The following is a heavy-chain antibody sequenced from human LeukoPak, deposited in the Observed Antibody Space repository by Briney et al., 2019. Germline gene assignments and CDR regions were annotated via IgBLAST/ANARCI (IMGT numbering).Heavy chain of an antibody. V-gene: IGHV1-46*01. CDR2: INPSGGST. CDR3: AADLHAASSSSYYYYYYMDV. J-gene: IGHJ6*03. CDR1: KYTFTSYY. D-gene: IGHD6-6*01. Sequence: ASVKVSCKASKYTFTSYYIHWVRQAPGQGLEWMGIINPSGGSTSYPQKFQGRVTMTRDMSTTTDYMELSSLRSEDTAVYYCAADLHAASSSSYYYYYYMDVWGKGTTVTVSS.